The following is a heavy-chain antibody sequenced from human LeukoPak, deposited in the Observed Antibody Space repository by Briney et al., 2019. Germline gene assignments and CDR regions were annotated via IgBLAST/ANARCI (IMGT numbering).Heavy chain of an antibody. CDR3: ARDQGIAVAGTGVY. D-gene: IGHD6-19*01. Sequence: ASVKVSCKASGYTFTSYGINWVRQAPGQGLEWMGWISTYNDNTDHAQKFQGRVTMTTDTSTSTAYMELRSLRSDDTAVYYCARDQGIAVAGTGVYWGQGTVVTVSS. V-gene: IGHV1-18*01. J-gene: IGHJ4*02. CDR2: ISTYNDNT. CDR1: GYTFTSYG.